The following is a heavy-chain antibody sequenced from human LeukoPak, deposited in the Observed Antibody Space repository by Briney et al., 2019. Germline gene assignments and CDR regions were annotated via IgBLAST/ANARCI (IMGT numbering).Heavy chain of an antibody. V-gene: IGHV3-53*01. Sequence: GGFLTLSCAASGFTVSSNDMRWVRQAPGKGLEWVSVIYSGGSTYYADSVKGRFTISRDNSKNTLYLQMNSLGAEDTVVYYCARDDIGVAAAGTSHWGQGTLVTVSS. CDR2: IYSGGST. J-gene: IGHJ4*02. D-gene: IGHD6-13*01. CDR3: ARDDIGVAAAGTSH. CDR1: GFTVSSND.